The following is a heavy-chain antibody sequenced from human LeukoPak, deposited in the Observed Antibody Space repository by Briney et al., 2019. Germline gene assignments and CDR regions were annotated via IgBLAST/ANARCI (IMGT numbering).Heavy chain of an antibody. CDR1: GGSISGYH. Sequence: PSETLSLTCAVSGGSISGYHWSWIRQPAGKGLEWMGRISGSGSTDHNPSLKSRVTMSVDTSKNQFSLKLNSVTAADTAVYYCAREGRSSTPGYWGQGTLVTVSS. CDR3: AREGRSSTPGY. V-gene: IGHV4-4*07. D-gene: IGHD2-15*01. J-gene: IGHJ4*02. CDR2: ISGSGST.